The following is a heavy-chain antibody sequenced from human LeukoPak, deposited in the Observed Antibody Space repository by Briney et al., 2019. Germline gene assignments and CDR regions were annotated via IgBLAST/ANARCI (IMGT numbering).Heavy chain of an antibody. CDR3: VREARGYHYTYFDY. V-gene: IGHV3-13*01. CDR1: GFTLGSHD. D-gene: IGHD5-18*01. CDR2: VSSGFHA. J-gene: IGHJ4*02. Sequence: PGGSLRLSCTASGFTLGSHDMHWVRHIPGQGLEWVAAVSSGFHAFFADSVQGRFTVSREDARNSLYQQMNSLRAGDTAVYYCVREARGYHYTYFDYWGQGTLVTVSS.